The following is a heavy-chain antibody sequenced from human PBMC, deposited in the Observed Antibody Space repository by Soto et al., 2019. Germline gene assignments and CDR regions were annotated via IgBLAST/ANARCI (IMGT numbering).Heavy chain of an antibody. D-gene: IGHD2-8*02. CDR2: ARNKANSYYT. J-gene: IGHJ4*02. CDR1: GFTFSDHY. Sequence: EVHLVESGGGLVQPGGSLKLSCAASGFTFSDHYMNWVRQAPGKGPEWVGRARNKANSYYTEYAASVKGRFSISRDDSQNSLYLQMNSLRTEDTALYYCTRGGTGLNRGYLDYWGQGALVTVSS. V-gene: IGHV3-72*01. CDR3: TRGGTGLNRGYLDY.